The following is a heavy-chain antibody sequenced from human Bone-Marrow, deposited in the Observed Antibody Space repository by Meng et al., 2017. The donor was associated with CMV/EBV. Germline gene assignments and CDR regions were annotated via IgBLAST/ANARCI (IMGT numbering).Heavy chain of an antibody. Sequence: GESLKISCAASGFTFSGSAMHWVRQASGKGLEWVGRIRSKANSYATAYAVSVKGRFTISRDDSKNTAYLQMNSLKTEDTAVYYCTRQQYQLLSTRNWFDPWGQGTLVTVSS. CDR3: TRQQYQLLSTRNWFDP. CDR2: IRSKANSYAT. J-gene: IGHJ5*02. D-gene: IGHD2-2*01. V-gene: IGHV3-73*01. CDR1: GFTFSGSA.